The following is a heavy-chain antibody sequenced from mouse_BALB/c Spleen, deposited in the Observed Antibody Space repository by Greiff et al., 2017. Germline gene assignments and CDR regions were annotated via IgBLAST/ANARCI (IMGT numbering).Heavy chain of an antibody. CDR3: ARVGYGYGFAY. CDR1: GFNIKDYY. D-gene: IGHD1-2*01. CDR2: IDPENGNT. J-gene: IGHJ3*01. Sequence: VQLQQSGAELVRPGALVKLSCKASGFNIKDYYMHWVKQRPEQGLEWIGWIDPENGNTIYDPKFQGKASITADTYSNTAYLQLSSLTSEDTAVYYCARVGYGYGFAYWGQGTLVTVSA. V-gene: IGHV14-1*02.